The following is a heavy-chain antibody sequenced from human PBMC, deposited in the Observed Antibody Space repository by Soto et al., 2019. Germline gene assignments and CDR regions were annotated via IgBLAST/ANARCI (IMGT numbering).Heavy chain of an antibody. CDR2: MNPHSGNT. CDR1: GYTFTGYD. CDR3: ARGRDTAMVSKGNWFDP. J-gene: IGHJ5*02. V-gene: IGHV1-8*01. D-gene: IGHD5-18*01. Sequence: ASVKVSCKASGYTFTGYDINWVRQATGQGLEWMGWMNPHSGNTNYAQKFQGRVTMTRNTSISTAYMELSSLRSEDTAMYYCARGRDTAMVSKGNWFDPWGQGTPVTVSS.